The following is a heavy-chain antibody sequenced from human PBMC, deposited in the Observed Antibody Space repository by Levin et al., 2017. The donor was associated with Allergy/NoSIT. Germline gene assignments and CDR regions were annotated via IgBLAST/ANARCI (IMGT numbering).Heavy chain of an antibody. CDR1: GFTFSSYA. D-gene: IGHD1-26*01. CDR3: AKDWIGGSRPYYFDY. J-gene: IGHJ4*02. V-gene: IGHV3-23*01. Sequence: GESLKISCAASGFTFSSYAMSWVRQAPGKGLEWVSAISGSGGSTYYADSVKGRFTISRDNSKNTLYLQMNSLRAEDTAVYYCAKDWIGGSRPYYFDYWGQGTLVTVSS. CDR2: ISGSGGST.